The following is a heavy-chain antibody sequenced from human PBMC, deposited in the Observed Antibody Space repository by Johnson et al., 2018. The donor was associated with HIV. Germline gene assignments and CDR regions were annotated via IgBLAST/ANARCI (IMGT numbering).Heavy chain of an antibody. J-gene: IGHJ3*02. CDR1: GFTFSSYA. CDR3: ASEVRGVLDI. Sequence: VQLVESGGDLVQPGGSLRLSCAASGFTFSSYAMSWVRQAPGKGLEWVSVIYSGGSTYYADSVKGRFTISRDNSKNTLYLQMNSLRVEDTAVYYCASEVRGVLDIWGQGTMVTVSS. D-gene: IGHD3-10*01. V-gene: IGHV3-66*01. CDR2: IYSGGST.